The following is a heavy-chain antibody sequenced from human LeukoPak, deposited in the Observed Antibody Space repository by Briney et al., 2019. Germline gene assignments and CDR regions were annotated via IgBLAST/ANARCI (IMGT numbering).Heavy chain of an antibody. CDR1: GYTFPTYW. Sequence: GESPKISWKGSGYTFPTYWLGRGRPMPGKGLEWMGIIYPGDSDARYSPSFQGQVTMSADKSLNTAYPQWSSLKASDTAIYYCARSSLVAHYYYMDVWGKGTTVTVSS. J-gene: IGHJ6*03. D-gene: IGHD3-16*02. V-gene: IGHV5-51*01. CDR2: IYPGDSDA. CDR3: ARSSLVAHYYYMDV.